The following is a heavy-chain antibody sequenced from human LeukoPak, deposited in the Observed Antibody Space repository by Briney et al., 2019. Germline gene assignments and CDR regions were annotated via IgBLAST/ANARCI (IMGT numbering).Heavy chain of an antibody. CDR3: ARNRGGYSSFSVFDP. CDR2: IYHSGNT. CDR1: GDSISSGGYS. V-gene: IGHV4-30-2*01. Sequence: SETLSLTCAVSGDSISSGGYSWSWIRQPPGKGLEWIGYIYHSGNTYYNPSLKSRVIISIDRSKNQFSLKLSSVTAADAAVYYCARNRGGYSSFSVFDPWGQGTLVTVSS. J-gene: IGHJ5*02. D-gene: IGHD6-6*01.